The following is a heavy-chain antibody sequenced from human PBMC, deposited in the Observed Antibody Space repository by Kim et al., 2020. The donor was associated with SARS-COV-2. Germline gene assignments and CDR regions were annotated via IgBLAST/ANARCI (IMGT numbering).Heavy chain of an antibody. Sequence: YNPSLKSRVTISVDTSKNRFSLKLSSVTAADTAVYYCARYHSCGWYSLDYWGQGTLVTVSS. V-gene: IGHV4-59*01. J-gene: IGHJ4*02. D-gene: IGHD6-19*01. CDR3: ARYHSCGWYSLDY.